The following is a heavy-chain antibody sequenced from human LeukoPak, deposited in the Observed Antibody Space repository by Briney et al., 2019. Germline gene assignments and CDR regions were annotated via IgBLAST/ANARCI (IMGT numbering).Heavy chain of an antibody. Sequence: GGSLRLSCAASGLTISDNFMGWVRQAPGKGLEWVSDISGSGGTTYYADSVKGRFTISRDNSRNTLSLQMNTLRAEDTAVYYCAKDRGYCSGGGCYRFDCWGQGTLVTVSS. J-gene: IGHJ4*02. D-gene: IGHD2-15*01. CDR1: GLTISDNF. CDR3: AKDRGYCSGGGCYRFDC. V-gene: IGHV3-23*01. CDR2: ISGSGGTT.